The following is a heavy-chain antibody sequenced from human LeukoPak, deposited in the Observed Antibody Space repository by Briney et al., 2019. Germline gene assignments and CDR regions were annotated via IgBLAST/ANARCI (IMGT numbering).Heavy chain of an antibody. D-gene: IGHD3-16*01. CDR1: GGSISSYY. CDR2: IYTSGST. Sequence: SSETLSLTCTVSGGSISSYYWSWIRQPPGKGLEWIGRIYTSGSTNYNPSLKSRVTISVDKSKNQFSLKLSSVTAADTAVYYCARGGGGGDDFDYWGQGTLVTVSS. CDR3: ARGGGGGDDFDY. J-gene: IGHJ4*02. V-gene: IGHV4-4*07.